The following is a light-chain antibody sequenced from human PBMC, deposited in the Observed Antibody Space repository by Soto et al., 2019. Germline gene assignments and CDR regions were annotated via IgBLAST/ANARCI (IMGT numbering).Light chain of an antibody. CDR3: QQYGGSPFT. J-gene: IGKJ3*01. V-gene: IGKV3-20*01. CDR1: QSVSVNS. Sequence: EIVLTQSPGTLSSSPGERATLSCRASQSVSVNSLAWYQQKGGQAPRLLIYAASTRATGVPDRFSGTGSGTDFALTISRLETDDSAVYYCQQYGGSPFTFGPGTKVDIK. CDR2: AAS.